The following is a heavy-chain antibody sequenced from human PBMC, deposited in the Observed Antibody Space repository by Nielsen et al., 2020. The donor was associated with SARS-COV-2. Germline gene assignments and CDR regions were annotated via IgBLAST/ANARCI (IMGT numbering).Heavy chain of an antibody. CDR3: ARDKAAEGVYYYYYGMDV. Sequence: GESLKISCAASGFTFSSYAMHWVRQAPGKGLEWVAVISYDGSNKYYADSVKGRFTISRDNSKNTLYLQMNSLRAEGTAVYYCARDKAAEGVYYYYYGMDVWGQGTTVTVSS. J-gene: IGHJ6*02. D-gene: IGHD2-8*01. CDR1: GFTFSSYA. V-gene: IGHV3-30-3*01. CDR2: ISYDGSNK.